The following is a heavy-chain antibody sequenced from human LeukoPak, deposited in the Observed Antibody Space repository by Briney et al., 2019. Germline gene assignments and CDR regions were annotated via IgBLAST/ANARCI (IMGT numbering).Heavy chain of an antibody. J-gene: IGHJ1*01. Sequence: GGSLRLSCAASGFTISSYSMNWVRQAPGKGLEWVSGISWNSGSIGYADSVKGRFTISRDNAKNSLYLQMNSLRAEDTALYYCAKAYYYGSGSFGPYFQHWGQGTLVTVSS. D-gene: IGHD3-10*01. CDR2: ISWNSGSI. CDR3: AKAYYYGSGSFGPYFQH. CDR1: GFTISSYS. V-gene: IGHV3-9*01.